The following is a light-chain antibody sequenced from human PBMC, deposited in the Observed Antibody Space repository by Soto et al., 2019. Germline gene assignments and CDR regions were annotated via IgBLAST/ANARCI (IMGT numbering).Light chain of an antibody. Sequence: EIVLTQSPGTLSLSPGERATLSCRASQSVSSRYLAWYQQKPGQAPRLLIYGASSRATGIPDRFSGGGSGTDFNLPISRLEPEDFAVYYCQQYGSSPPITFGGGTKVEIK. CDR3: QQYGSSPPIT. CDR2: GAS. CDR1: QSVSSRY. V-gene: IGKV3-20*01. J-gene: IGKJ4*01.